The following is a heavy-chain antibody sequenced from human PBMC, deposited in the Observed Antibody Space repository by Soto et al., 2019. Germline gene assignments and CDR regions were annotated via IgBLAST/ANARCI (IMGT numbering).Heavy chain of an antibody. V-gene: IGHV4-4*07. J-gene: IGHJ4*02. CDR3: ARGGQDFWSGPFDY. CDR2: IDNSGST. D-gene: IGHD3-3*01. CDR1: GGSISNYF. Sequence: RSLTCTVSGGSISNYFCDWIRQPAGKGLEWIGRIDNSGSTNYNPSLKSRITMSADTSRNQFSLKLNSVTAADTAVYYCARGGQDFWSGPFDYWGQGALVTVSS.